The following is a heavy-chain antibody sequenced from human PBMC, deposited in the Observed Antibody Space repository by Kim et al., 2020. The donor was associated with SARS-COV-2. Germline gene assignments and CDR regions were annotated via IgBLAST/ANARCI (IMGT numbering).Heavy chain of an antibody. Sequence: GGSLRLSCAASGFTFSSYEMNWVRQAPGKGLEWVSYISSSCSTIYYADSVKGRFTISRDNAKNSLYLQMNSLRAEDTAVYYCARDLPGYYYYGMDVWGQGTTVTVSS. J-gene: IGHJ6*02. V-gene: IGHV3-48*03. CDR1: GFTFSSYE. CDR2: ISSSCSTI. CDR3: ARDLPGYYYYGMDV.